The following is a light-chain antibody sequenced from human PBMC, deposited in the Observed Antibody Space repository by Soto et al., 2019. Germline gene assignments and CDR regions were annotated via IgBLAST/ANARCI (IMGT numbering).Light chain of an antibody. CDR2: QVS. CDR3: TQPAPSLWP. V-gene: IGKV2-30*01. Sequence: VVMTQTPLSLPVTLGRPASISCSSTHSLVYADGNTYLQCVQQRPGQSPRRLIYQVSSRDSGVPDRFSGSGSGAHYTRRVCSVETEDTGVFHFTQPAPSLWPFSQGTKVDIK. J-gene: IGKJ1*01. CDR1: HSLVYADGNTY.